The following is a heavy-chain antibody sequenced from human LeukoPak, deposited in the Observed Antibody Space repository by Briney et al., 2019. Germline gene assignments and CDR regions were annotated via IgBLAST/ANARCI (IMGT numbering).Heavy chain of an antibody. CDR1: GFTFSFYAM. V-gene: IGHV4-4*02. CDR3: ARPANDGYSSYSWAFDS. J-gene: IGHJ4*02. D-gene: IGHD5-12*01. Sequence: GSLRLSCAASGFTFSFYAMSWVRQAPGKGLEWIGEIYHSGSTNYNPSLQSRVTLSVDKSKNQFSLRLTSVTAADTGVYYCARPANDGYSSYSWAFDSWGQGNLVTVSS. CDR2: IYHSGST.